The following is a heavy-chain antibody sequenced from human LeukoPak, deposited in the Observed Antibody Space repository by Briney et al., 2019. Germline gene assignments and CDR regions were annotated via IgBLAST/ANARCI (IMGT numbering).Heavy chain of an antibody. CDR2: ISGSSGKT. CDR1: GFTFSNSA. J-gene: IGHJ3*02. V-gene: IGHV3-23*01. CDR3: AKAFGSGGLPAHDAFDI. Sequence: QPGGSLRLSCAASGFTFSNSAMSWVRQAPGKGPEWLSAISGSSGKTYYADSVRGRFTISRDNSRNTLSLLMNSLRAEDTALYYCAKAFGSGGLPAHDAFDIWGQGTLVTVSS. D-gene: IGHD3-10*01.